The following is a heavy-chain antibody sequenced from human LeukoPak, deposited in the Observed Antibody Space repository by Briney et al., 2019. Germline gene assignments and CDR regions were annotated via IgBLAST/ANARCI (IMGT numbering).Heavy chain of an antibody. CDR1: GGSISTYY. Sequence: PSETLSLTCTVSGGSISTYYWSWIRQPPGKGLEWIGYIFYSGSTSYNPSLRSRVTILQDTSKNQVSLKLSSLTAADTAVYYCVRGNCSGAVCVYFDPWGQGTLVTVSS. CDR2: IFYSGST. D-gene: IGHD2-15*01. CDR3: VRGNCSGAVCVYFDP. J-gene: IGHJ5*02. V-gene: IGHV4-59*01.